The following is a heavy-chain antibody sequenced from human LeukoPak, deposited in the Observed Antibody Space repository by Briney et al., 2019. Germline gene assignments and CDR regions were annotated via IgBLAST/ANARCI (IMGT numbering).Heavy chain of an antibody. CDR2: INPNSGGT. Sequence: ASVKVSCKASGYTFTGYCMHWVRQAPGQGLEWMGWINPNSGGTNYAQKFQGWVTMTRDTSISTAYMELSRLRSDDTAVYYCARDYYGSGSYYRWFDPWGQGTLVTVSS. CDR1: GYTFTGYC. D-gene: IGHD3-10*01. CDR3: ARDYYGSGSYYRWFDP. J-gene: IGHJ5*02. V-gene: IGHV1-2*04.